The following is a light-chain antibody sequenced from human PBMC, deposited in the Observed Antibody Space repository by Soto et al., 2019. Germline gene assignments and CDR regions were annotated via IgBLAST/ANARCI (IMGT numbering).Light chain of an antibody. Sequence: DIVLTQSPGTLSLSPGEGATLSCRASQSVSSSHLAWYQQKPGQAPRLVIYGASSRATGIPDRFSRSGSGTDFTLTISRLEPEDFAVYYCQQYGGSPLYTFGQGTTLEIK. CDR3: QQYGGSPLYT. J-gene: IGKJ2*01. CDR2: GAS. CDR1: QSVSSSH. V-gene: IGKV3-20*01.